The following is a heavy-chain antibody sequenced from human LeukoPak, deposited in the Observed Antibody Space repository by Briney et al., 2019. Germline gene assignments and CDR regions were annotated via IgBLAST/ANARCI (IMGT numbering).Heavy chain of an antibody. V-gene: IGHV4-4*02. CDR3: ASGSSYYDSSGYYSEYFQH. CDR2: IYHSGST. D-gene: IGHD3-22*01. J-gene: IGHJ1*01. Sequence: PSETLSLTCAVSGGSISSSNWWSWVRQPPGKGLEWIGEIYHSGSTNYNPSLKSRVTISVDKSKNQFSLKLSSVTAADTAVYYCASGSSYYDSSGYYSEYFQHWGQGTLITVSS. CDR1: GGSISSSNW.